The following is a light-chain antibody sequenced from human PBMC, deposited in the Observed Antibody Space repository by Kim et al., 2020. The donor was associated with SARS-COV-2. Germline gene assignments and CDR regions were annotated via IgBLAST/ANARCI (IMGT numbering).Light chain of an antibody. Sequence: SPSVGDRVTITCRASQDISNYLNWFQQRPGKAPKLLISDSSNLEIGVPSRFSGSRSGTDFSFTISSLQPEDFATYYCQQYDNFPYTFGQGTKLEI. CDR3: QQYDNFPYT. CDR1: QDISNY. CDR2: DSS. V-gene: IGKV1-33*01. J-gene: IGKJ2*01.